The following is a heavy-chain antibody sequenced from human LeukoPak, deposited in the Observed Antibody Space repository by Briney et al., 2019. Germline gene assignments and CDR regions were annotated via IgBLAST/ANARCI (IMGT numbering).Heavy chain of an antibody. Sequence: GGSLRLSCSAYGFTFSSYWMSWVRQAPGKGLEWVDNIKQDGSEKYDVDSVKGRFTISRDNAKNSLDLQMKNLRAEDRAAYYCARDPIVVVPAAHSYYDYGMDVWGKGTTVSVSS. CDR3: ARDPIVVVPAAHSYYDYGMDV. CDR2: IKQDGSEK. J-gene: IGHJ6*04. CDR1: GFTFSSYW. D-gene: IGHD2-2*01. V-gene: IGHV3-7*03.